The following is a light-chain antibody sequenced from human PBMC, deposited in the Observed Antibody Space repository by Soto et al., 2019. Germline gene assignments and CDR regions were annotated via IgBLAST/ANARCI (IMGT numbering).Light chain of an antibody. V-gene: IGKV3-20*01. Sequence: EIVLTQSPGTLSLSPGERATLSCRASQSVSSSYLAWYQQKPGQAPRLLIYGASSRATGIPARFSGSGSGTDFTLTISRLEPEDFAVYYCQQYGSSPYTFGQETKLEIK. CDR2: GAS. CDR3: QQYGSSPYT. J-gene: IGKJ2*01. CDR1: QSVSSSY.